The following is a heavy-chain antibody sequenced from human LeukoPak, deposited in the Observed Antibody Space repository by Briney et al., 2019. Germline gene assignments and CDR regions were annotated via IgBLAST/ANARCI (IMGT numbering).Heavy chain of an antibody. J-gene: IGHJ3*02. CDR2: IYYSGST. D-gene: IGHD2-2*01. CDR3: ARGQGHIVVVPAAERGAFDI. CDR1: GGSISSYY. Sequence: SETLSLTCTVSGGSISSYYWSWIRQPPGKGLEWIGYIYYSGSTNYNPSLKSRVTISVDTSKNQFSLKLSSVTAADTAVYYCARGQGHIVVVPAAERGAFDIWGQGTMVTVSS. V-gene: IGHV4-59*08.